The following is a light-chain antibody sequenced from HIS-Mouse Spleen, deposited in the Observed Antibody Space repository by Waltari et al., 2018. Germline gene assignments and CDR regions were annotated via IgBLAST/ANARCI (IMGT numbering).Light chain of an antibody. CDR2: DAS. CDR3: QQYDNLHRLT. J-gene: IGKJ3*01. Sequence: DIQMTQSPSSLSASVGDRVTITCQARQDISNYLNWYQQKPGKAPKLLIYDASKLETGIPSRFSGSGSGTEFTFTISSLQPEDIATYYCQQYDNLHRLTFGPGTKVDIK. V-gene: IGKV1-33*01. CDR1: QDISNY.